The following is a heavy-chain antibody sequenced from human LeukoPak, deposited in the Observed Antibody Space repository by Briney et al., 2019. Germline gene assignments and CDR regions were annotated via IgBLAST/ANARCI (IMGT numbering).Heavy chain of an antibody. J-gene: IGHJ4*02. D-gene: IGHD1-26*01. CDR2: ISGSGGST. CDR1: GFTFSSYA. V-gene: IGHV3-23*01. Sequence: GGSLRLSCAASGFTFSSYAMSWVRQAPGKGLEWVSAISGSGGSTYYADSVKGRFTISRDNSKNTLYLQMNSLRAEDTAVYYCAEVSVGTTRGGYFDYWGQGTLVTVSS. CDR3: AEVSVGTTRGGYFDY.